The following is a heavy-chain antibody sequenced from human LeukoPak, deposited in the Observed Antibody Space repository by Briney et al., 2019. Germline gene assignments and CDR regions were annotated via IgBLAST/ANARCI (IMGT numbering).Heavy chain of an antibody. CDR1: GGSIGSRDYY. V-gene: IGHV4-39*07. CDR3: ARGPRIAAAGQNYYYGMDV. Sequence: SETLSLTCTVSGGSIGSRDYYWGWIRQPPGKGLEWCGNIYYSGSTYYNPSLKSRVTISGDTSKNQFSLKLSSVTAADTAVYYCARGPRIAAAGQNYYYGMDVWGQGTTVTVSS. D-gene: IGHD6-13*01. CDR2: IYYSGST. J-gene: IGHJ6*02.